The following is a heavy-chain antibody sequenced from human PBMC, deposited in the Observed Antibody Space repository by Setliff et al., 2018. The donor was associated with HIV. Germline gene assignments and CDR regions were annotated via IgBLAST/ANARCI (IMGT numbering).Heavy chain of an antibody. J-gene: IGHJ4*02. V-gene: IGHV4-34*01. D-gene: IGHD3-22*01. CDR1: GGSFNGYY. CDR3: ARGGRTYYYDSSGYLPLGY. CDR2: INHSGST. Sequence: SETLSLTCAVYGGSFNGYYWSWIRQPPGKGLEWIGEINHSGSTNYNPSLKSRVTISVDTSKNQFSLKLSSVTAADTAVYYCARGGRTYYYDSSGYLPLGYWGQGTLVTVSS.